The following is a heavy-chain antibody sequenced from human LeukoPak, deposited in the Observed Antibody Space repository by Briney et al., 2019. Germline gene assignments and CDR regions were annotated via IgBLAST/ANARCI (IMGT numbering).Heavy chain of an antibody. CDR1: GDTVSRDNAA. Sequence: SQTLSLTCAISGDTVSRDNAAWNWIRQSPSRGLEWLGRTYYRSKWYNNYAVSVKSRITINPDTSKNQFSLQLNSVTPEDTAVYYCTRDGGYRLDPWGQGTLVTVSS. CDR2: TYYRSKWYN. D-gene: IGHD2-15*01. CDR3: TRDGGYRLDP. V-gene: IGHV6-1*01. J-gene: IGHJ5*02.